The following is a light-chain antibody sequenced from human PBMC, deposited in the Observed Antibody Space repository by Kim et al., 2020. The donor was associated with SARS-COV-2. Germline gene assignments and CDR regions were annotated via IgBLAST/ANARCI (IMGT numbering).Light chain of an antibody. CDR1: QTLLHSNGYNY. V-gene: IGKV2-28*01. CDR3: MQALHSPLT. Sequence: PASIPCRSSQTLLHSNGYNYLDWYVQRPAQSPQLLINLGSNRASGVPDRFSGSGSGTDFTLKISRVEAEDVGVYYCMQALHSPLTFGQGTRLEIK. J-gene: IGKJ5*01. CDR2: LGS.